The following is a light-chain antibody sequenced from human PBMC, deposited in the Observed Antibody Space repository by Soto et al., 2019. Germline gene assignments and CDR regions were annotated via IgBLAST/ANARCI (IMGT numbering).Light chain of an antibody. V-gene: IGLV2-14*01. Sequence: QSALTQPASVSGSPGQSITISCTGTSTDVGAYNYVSWYQQHPGKAPKLMIYDVTNRPSGVSNRFSGSKSGNTASLTISGLQAEDEADYYCSSYTNSSTSYVFGTGTKVTVL. CDR3: SSYTNSSTSYV. J-gene: IGLJ1*01. CDR2: DVT. CDR1: STDVGAYNY.